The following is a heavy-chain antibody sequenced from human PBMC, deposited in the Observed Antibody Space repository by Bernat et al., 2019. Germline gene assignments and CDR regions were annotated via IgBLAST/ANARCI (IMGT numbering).Heavy chain of an antibody. V-gene: IGHV1-69*04. CDR1: GGTFSSYA. J-gene: IGHJ6*02. D-gene: IGHD4-17*01. CDR3: ARGIPEAVTHYYYYGMDV. CDR2: IIPILGIA. Sequence: QVQLVQSGAEVKKPGSSVKVSCKASGGTFSSYAISWVRQAPGQGLEWMGRIIPILGIANYAQKFQGRVTITADKSTSTAYMELSSLRSEDTAVYHCARGIPEAVTHYYYYGMDVWGQGTTVTVSS.